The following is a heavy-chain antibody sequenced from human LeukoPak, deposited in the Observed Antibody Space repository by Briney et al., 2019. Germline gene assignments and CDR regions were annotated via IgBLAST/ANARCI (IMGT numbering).Heavy chain of an antibody. CDR3: VRDLILTWTPGDDFDH. CDR1: GFTFSSFD. CDR2: INEGGSVI. J-gene: IGHJ4*02. Sequence: GGSLRLSCAASGFTFSSFDMHWVRQAPGKGLEWVSRINEGGSVISYADSVKGRFTISRENAKNTVYLQMDSLRAEDTAVYYCVRDLILTWTPGDDFDHWGQGTLVTVSS. V-gene: IGHV3-74*01. D-gene: IGHD3-16*01.